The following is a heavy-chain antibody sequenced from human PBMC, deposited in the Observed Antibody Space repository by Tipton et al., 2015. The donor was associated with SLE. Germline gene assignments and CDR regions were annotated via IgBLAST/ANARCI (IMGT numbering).Heavy chain of an antibody. CDR2: IYYSGSN. J-gene: IGHJ4*02. V-gene: IGHV4-28*03. CDR1: DYSISSSNW. Sequence: TLSLTCAVSDYSISSSNWWGWIRQPPGKGLEWIGYIYYSGSNYYNPSLKSRVTMSVDTSKNQFSLKLSSVTAVDTAVYYCAKDTDFDYWGQGSLVTVSS. CDR3: AKDTDFDY.